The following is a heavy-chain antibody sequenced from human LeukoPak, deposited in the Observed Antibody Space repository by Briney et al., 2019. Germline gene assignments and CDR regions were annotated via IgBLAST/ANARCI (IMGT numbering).Heavy chain of an antibody. J-gene: IGHJ3*02. CDR2: INPSGGST. D-gene: IGHD3-22*01. CDR3: AALGYYYDSSIPGSVGLDAFDI. CDR1: GYTFTGYY. Sequence: ASVRVSCKASGYTFTGYYMHWARQAPGQGLEWMGIINPSGGSTSYAQKFQGRVTMTRDMSTSTVYMELSSLRSEDTAVYYCAALGYYYDSSIPGSVGLDAFDIWGQGTMVTVSS. V-gene: IGHV1-46*03.